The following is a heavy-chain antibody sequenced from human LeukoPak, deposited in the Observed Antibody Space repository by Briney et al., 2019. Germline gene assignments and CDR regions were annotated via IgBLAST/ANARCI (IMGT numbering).Heavy chain of an antibody. V-gene: IGHV3-7*04. Sequence: GGSLRLPCAASGFTFNNYWMKWVRQAPGKGLEWVATIKQEGSGKYYVDSVKGRFTISRDNAGNSLYLQMDSLRADDTAVYYCARDYGYSFDYWGQGTLVTVSS. CDR2: IKQEGSGK. D-gene: IGHD5-18*01. CDR1: GFTFNNYW. J-gene: IGHJ4*02. CDR3: ARDYGYSFDY.